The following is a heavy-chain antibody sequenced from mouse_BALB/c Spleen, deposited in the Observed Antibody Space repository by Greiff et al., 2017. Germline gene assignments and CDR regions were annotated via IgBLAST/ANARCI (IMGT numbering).Heavy chain of an antibody. V-gene: IGHV3-2*02. Sequence: EVKLQESGPGLVKPSQSLSLTCTVTGYSITSDYAWNWIRQFPGNKLEWMGYISYSGSTSYNPSLKSRISITRDTSKNQFFLQLNSVTTEDTATYYCARGGYPFDYWGQGTTLTVSS. CDR2: ISYSGST. CDR1: GYSITSDYA. D-gene: IGHD2-2*01. CDR3: ARGGYPFDY. J-gene: IGHJ2*01.